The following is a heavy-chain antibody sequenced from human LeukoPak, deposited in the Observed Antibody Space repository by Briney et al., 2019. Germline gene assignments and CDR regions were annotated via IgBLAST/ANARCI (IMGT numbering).Heavy chain of an antibody. CDR3: ARVQSLSPVVHRYYYMDV. CDR1: GGSLSSYY. V-gene: IGHV4-59*01. D-gene: IGHD4-23*01. J-gene: IGHJ6*03. CDR2: IYYSGST. Sequence: SETLSLTCTVSGGSLSSYYWSWIRQPPGKGLEWIGYIYYSGSTNYNPSLKSRVTISVDTSKNQFSLKLSSVTAADTAVYYCARVQSLSPVVHRYYYMDVWGKGTTVTVSS.